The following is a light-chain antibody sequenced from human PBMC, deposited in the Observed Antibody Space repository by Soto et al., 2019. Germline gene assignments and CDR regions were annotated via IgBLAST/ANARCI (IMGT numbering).Light chain of an antibody. V-gene: IGKV1-9*01. CDR3: QQLNSYPLT. J-gene: IGKJ3*01. CDR1: QYISNY. CDR2: AAS. Sequence: DIQLTQSPSFLSASVVDRFTITFLSSQYISNYLVLYQQKPVKAPKPLIYAASTLQSGVPSRFSGSGSGTEFTLTISSLQPEDFATYYCQQLNSYPLTFGPGTKVDIK.